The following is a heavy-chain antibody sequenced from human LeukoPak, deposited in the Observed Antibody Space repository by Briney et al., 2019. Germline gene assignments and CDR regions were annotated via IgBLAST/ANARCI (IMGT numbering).Heavy chain of an antibody. CDR2: INWNGGST. J-gene: IGHJ4*02. Sequence: PGGSLRLSCAASGFTFGNYGMSWVRQAPGKGLEWVSGINWNGGSTGYADSVEGRFTIFRDNAKNSQYLQMNSLRAEDTAVYYCARTRYYYNSRSYGAPYYFDYWGQGTLVTVSS. CDR3: ARTRYYYNSRSYGAPYYFDY. CDR1: GFTFGNYG. D-gene: IGHD3-10*01. V-gene: IGHV3-20*04.